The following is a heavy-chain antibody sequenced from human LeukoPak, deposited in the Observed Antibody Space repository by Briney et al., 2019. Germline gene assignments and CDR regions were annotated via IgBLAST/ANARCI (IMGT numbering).Heavy chain of an antibody. V-gene: IGHV3-11*04. J-gene: IGHJ6*03. D-gene: IGHD4-17*01. CDR3: ARQPSFTLRGDYMGV. CDR1: GFTFNDYY. CDR2: VTNSGLTK. Sequence: PGGSLRLSCEASGFTFNDYYMSWIRQAPGKGLEWLSYVTNSGLTKYYAPSVRGRFTISRDNAKNSLYLQMNSLRAEDTAVYYCARQPSFTLRGDYMGVWGKGTTVTVSS.